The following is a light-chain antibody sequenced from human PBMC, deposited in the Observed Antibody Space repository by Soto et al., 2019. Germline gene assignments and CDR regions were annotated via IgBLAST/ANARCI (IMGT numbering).Light chain of an antibody. Sequence: EVVMTQSPATLSVSPGERATLSCRASQTINTNLAWYQQNPGKTPRLLIYGASVRAARIPARFSGSGSETEFTLLISSLQSEDFSVSYCLQQNDCPPWTFGQGTRVEMK. J-gene: IGKJ1*01. V-gene: IGKV3-15*01. CDR3: LQQNDCPPWT. CDR1: QTINTN. CDR2: GAS.